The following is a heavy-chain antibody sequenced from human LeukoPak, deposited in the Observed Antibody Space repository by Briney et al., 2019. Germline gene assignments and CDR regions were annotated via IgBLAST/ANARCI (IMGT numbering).Heavy chain of an antibody. CDR3: ARGGWAPPGIIGGCSSTSCYRSYNWFDP. CDR2: INHSGST. CDR1: GGSFSGYY. Sequence: PSETLSLTCAVYGGSFSGYYWSWIRQPPGKGLEWIGEINHSGSTNYNPSLKSRVTISVDTSKNQFSLKLSSVTAADTAVYYCARGGWAPPGIIGGCSSTSCYRSYNWFDPWGQGTLVTVSS. J-gene: IGHJ5*02. V-gene: IGHV4-34*01. D-gene: IGHD2-2*01.